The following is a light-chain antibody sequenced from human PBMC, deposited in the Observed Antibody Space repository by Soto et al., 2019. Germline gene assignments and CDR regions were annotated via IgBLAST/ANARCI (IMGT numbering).Light chain of an antibody. V-gene: IGLV2-14*03. CDR1: SSDVGAYEY. J-gene: IGLJ1*01. CDR2: DVS. Sequence: QSALTQPASVSGPPGQSITISCTGTSSDVGAYEYVSWYQRHPGKAPKLLIYDVSNRPSGVSTRFSGSKSGNTASLTISGLQAEDEGDYYCTSYTTRRLYVFGSGTKVTVL. CDR3: TSYTTRRLYV.